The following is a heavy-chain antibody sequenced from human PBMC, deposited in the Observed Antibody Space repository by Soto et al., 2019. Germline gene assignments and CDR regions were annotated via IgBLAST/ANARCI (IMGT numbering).Heavy chain of an antibody. CDR3: ARQKVSRFYGEVDFFDY. Sequence: PSETLSLTCAVYGGSFSGSYWSWIRQPPGKGLEWIGEINDSGSTNYNPSLESRVTISVDTSKNQFSLKLSSVTAADTAVYFCARQKVSRFYGEVDFFDYWGLGTLVTVSS. J-gene: IGHJ4*02. V-gene: IGHV4-34*01. D-gene: IGHD4-17*01. CDR2: INDSGST. CDR1: GGSFSGSY.